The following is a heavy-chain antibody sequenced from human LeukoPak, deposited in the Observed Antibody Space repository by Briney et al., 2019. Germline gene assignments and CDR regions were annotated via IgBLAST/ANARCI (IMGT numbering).Heavy chain of an antibody. V-gene: IGHV5-51*01. Sequence: GESLQISCKGSGYGFTNYWIGWVRQMPGKGLEWMGIIYPGDSDTRYSPSFQGQVTISADNSINPAYLQWSSLKASDTAMYFCARKYCSGGSCPLDYWGQGTLVTVSS. CDR3: ARKYCSGGSCPLDY. J-gene: IGHJ4*02. D-gene: IGHD2-15*01. CDR2: IYPGDSDT. CDR1: GYGFTNYW.